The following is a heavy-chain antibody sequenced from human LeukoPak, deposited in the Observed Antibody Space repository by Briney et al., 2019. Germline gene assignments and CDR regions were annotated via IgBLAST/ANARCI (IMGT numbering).Heavy chain of an antibody. Sequence: AETLSLTCAVSGYSISSGYYWGWIRQPPGKGLEWIGSIYHSGSTYYNPSLKSRVTISVDTSKNQFSLKLSSVTAADTAVYYSARGRGWLPQPYYFDYWGQGTLVTVSS. CDR2: IYHSGST. D-gene: IGHD3-22*01. CDR1: GYSISSGYY. V-gene: IGHV4-38-2*01. J-gene: IGHJ4*02. CDR3: ARGRGWLPQPYYFDY.